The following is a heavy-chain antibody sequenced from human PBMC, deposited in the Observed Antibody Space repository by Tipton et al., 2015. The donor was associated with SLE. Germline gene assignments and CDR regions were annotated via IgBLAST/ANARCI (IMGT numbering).Heavy chain of an antibody. Sequence: TLSLTCTVSGDSISANTHFWGWVRQPPGKGLEWIATVYYSGRTYYNPPLRSRVTISADMSTNQFFLKVNSVTAADTAVYYCSRTTMDLYYYMDVWGNGTTVTVSS. J-gene: IGHJ6*03. CDR2: VYYSGRT. CDR3: SRTTMDLYYYMDV. CDR1: GDSISANTHF. D-gene: IGHD1-14*01. V-gene: IGHV4-39*07.